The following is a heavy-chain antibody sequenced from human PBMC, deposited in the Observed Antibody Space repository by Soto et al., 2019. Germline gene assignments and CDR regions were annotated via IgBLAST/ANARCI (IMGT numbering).Heavy chain of an antibody. D-gene: IGHD3-22*01. CDR2: IIPIFGTA. CDR3: ASYYDSSGPDAFDI. V-gene: IGHV1-69*13. J-gene: IGHJ3*02. CDR1: GGTFSSYA. Sequence: GASVKVSFKASGGTFSSYAISWVRQAPGQGLEWMGGIIPIFGTANYAQKFQGRVTITADESTSTAYMELSSLRSEDTAVYYCASYYDSSGPDAFDIWGQGTMVT.